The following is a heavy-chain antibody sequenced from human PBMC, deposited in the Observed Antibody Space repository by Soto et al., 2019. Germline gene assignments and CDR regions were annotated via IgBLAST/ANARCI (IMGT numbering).Heavy chain of an antibody. Sequence: GGSLRLSCAASGFTFSGSAMHWVRQASGKGLEWVGRIRSKANSYATAYAASVKGRFTISRDDSKNTAYLQMNSLKTEDTAVYYCTRHNSFGVVIGGYYYYGMDVWGQGTTVTVSS. V-gene: IGHV3-73*01. D-gene: IGHD3-3*01. J-gene: IGHJ6*02. CDR1: GFTFSGSA. CDR2: IRSKANSYAT. CDR3: TRHNSFGVVIGGYYYYGMDV.